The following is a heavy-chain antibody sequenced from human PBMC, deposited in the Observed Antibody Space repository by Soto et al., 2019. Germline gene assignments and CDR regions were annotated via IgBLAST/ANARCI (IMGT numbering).Heavy chain of an antibody. CDR2: ISYDGSNK. D-gene: IGHD6-13*01. CDR1: GFTFSSYG. CDR3: ANLAAAGPNPYYFDY. J-gene: IGHJ4*02. V-gene: IGHV3-30*18. Sequence: GGSLRLSCAASGFTFSSYGMHWVRQAPGKGLEWVAVISYDGSNKYYADSVKGRFTISRDNSKNTLYLQMNSLRAEDTAVYYCANLAAAGPNPYYFDYWGQGTLVTVSS.